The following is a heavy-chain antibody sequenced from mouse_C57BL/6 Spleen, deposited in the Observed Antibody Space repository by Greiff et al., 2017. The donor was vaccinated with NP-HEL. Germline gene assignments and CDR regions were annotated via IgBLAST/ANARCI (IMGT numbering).Heavy chain of an antibody. D-gene: IGHD2-4*01. V-gene: IGHV1-81*01. Sequence: VKLQESGAELARPGASVKLSCKASGYTFTSYGISWVKQRTGQGLEWIGEIYPRSGNTYYNEKFKGKATLTADKSSSTAYMELRSLTSEDSAVYFCARAYDYDGGDYWGQGTTLTVAS. CDR2: IYPRSGNT. J-gene: IGHJ2*01. CDR1: GYTFTSYG. CDR3: ARAYDYDGGDY.